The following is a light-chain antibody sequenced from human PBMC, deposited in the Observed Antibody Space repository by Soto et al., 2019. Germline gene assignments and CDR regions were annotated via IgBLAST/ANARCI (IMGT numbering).Light chain of an antibody. CDR1: QSVSSY. J-gene: IGKJ5*01. V-gene: IGKV3-15*01. CDR3: QQRSNWPPIT. Sequence: IVMMQSAASRSVYPGERAALYCRASQSVSSYLVWYQQKPGQPPRLLIYGASTRATGIPARFSGSGSGTEFTLTISSLQSEDFAVYYCQQRSNWPPITFGQGTLLEI. CDR2: GAS.